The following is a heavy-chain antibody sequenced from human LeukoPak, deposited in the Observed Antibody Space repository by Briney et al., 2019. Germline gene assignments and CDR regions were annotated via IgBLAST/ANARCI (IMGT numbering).Heavy chain of an antibody. V-gene: IGHV3-74*01. D-gene: IGHD1-26*01. Sequence: GGSLRLSCAASGFTFSTYAISWVRQAPGKGLVWVSDIKTDGSSTRYADSVKGRFTISRDNAKNTLYLQMNSLRVEDTAVYYCARGNWEPADYWGQGTLVTVSS. CDR3: ARGNWEPADY. J-gene: IGHJ4*02. CDR2: IKTDGSST. CDR1: GFTFSTYA.